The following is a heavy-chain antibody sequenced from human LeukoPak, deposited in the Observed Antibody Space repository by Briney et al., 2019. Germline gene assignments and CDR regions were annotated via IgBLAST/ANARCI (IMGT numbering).Heavy chain of an antibody. Sequence: SETLSLTCTVSGASIRSSSYYWGWIRQPPGRGLGWMGSIFYSGSTYYNPSIKSRVTISVDTSKNQLSLKLRSVTAADTAVYYCASTLTYYYGSGSYYIDCWGQGTLVTVSS. J-gene: IGHJ4*02. D-gene: IGHD3-10*01. CDR2: IFYSGST. CDR1: GASIRSSSYY. V-gene: IGHV4-39*01. CDR3: ASTLTYYYGSGSYYIDC.